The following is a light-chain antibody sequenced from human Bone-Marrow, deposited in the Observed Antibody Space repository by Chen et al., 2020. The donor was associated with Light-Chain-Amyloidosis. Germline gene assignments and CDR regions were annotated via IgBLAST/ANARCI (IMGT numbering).Light chain of an antibody. CDR1: NIGSTS. V-gene: IGLV3-21*02. J-gene: IGLJ3*02. CDR2: DDS. CDR3: QVWDRGSDRPV. Sequence: SYVLTQPSSVSVAPGQTATIACGGKNIGSTSVHWYQQTPGQAPLLVVYDDSDRPSGIPARLSGSDSGNTATLTISRVGAGDEADYYCQVWDRGSDRPVFGGGTKLTVL.